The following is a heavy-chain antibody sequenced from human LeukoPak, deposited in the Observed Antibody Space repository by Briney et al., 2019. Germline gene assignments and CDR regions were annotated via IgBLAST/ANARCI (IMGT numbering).Heavy chain of an antibody. Sequence: PSETLSLTCAVYGGSFSGYYWSWIRQPPGKGLEWIGYIYHSGSTYYNPSLKSRVTISVDRSKNQFSLKLSSVTAADTAVYYCASLEYYYGSGSYYNGAFDYWGQGTLVTVSS. D-gene: IGHD3-10*01. CDR2: IYHSGST. CDR3: ASLEYYYGSGSYYNGAFDY. V-gene: IGHV4-34*01. J-gene: IGHJ4*02. CDR1: GGSFSGYY.